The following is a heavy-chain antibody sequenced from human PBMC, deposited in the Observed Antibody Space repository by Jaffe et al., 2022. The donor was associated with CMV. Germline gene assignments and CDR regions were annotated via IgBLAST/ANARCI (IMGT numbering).Heavy chain of an antibody. CDR2: IYYSGST. CDR3: ARTSISGSYLGYWYFDL. CDR1: GGSISSSNYY. V-gene: IGHV4-39*01. Sequence: QLQLQESGPGLVKPSETLSLTCTVSGGSISSSNYYWGWIRQPPGKGLEWIGSIYYSGSTYYDPSLKSRATISVDTSKNQFSLILSSVTAADTAVYYCARTSISGSYLGYWYFDLWGRGTLVTVSS. D-gene: IGHD3-10*01. J-gene: IGHJ2*01.